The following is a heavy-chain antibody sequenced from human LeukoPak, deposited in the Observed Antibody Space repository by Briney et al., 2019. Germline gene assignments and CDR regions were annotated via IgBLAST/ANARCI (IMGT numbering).Heavy chain of an antibody. CDR1: GFTFDDYG. CDR2: INWNGGST. J-gene: IGHJ6*03. V-gene: IGHV3-20*04. D-gene: IGHD6-6*01. CDR3: ARVSLSIAAPGYYYYMDV. Sequence: GGSLRLSCTASGFTFDDYGMSWVRQAPGKGLEWVSGINWNGGSTGYADSVKGRFTFSRDNAKNSLYLQMNSLRAEDTALYYCARVSLSIAAPGYYYYMDVWGKGTTVTVSS.